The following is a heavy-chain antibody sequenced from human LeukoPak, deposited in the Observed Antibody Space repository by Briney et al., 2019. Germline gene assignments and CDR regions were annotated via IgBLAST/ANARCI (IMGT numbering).Heavy chain of an antibody. Sequence: GESLKISCKGSGYSFTSYWISWVRQMPGKGLEWMGRIDPSDSYTNYSPSFQGHVTISADKSISTAYLQWSSLKASDTAMYYCARRPAYCGGDCYTNEYFQHWGQGTLVTVSS. V-gene: IGHV5-10-1*01. CDR2: IDPSDSYT. CDR3: ARRPAYCGGDCYTNEYFQH. CDR1: GYSFTSYW. D-gene: IGHD2-21*02. J-gene: IGHJ1*01.